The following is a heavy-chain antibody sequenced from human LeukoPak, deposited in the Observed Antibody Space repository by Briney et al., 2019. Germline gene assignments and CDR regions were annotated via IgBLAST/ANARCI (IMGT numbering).Heavy chain of an antibody. CDR3: ARGGSGSYYYYFYYMDV. CDR2: ISYDGSNK. V-gene: IGHV3-30-3*01. J-gene: IGHJ6*03. Sequence: GGSLRLSCAASGFTFSSHAMHWVRQAPGKGLEWVALISYDGSNKYYADSVKGRFTISRDNSKNTLYLQMNSLRAEDTAVYYCARGGSGSYYYYFYYMDVWGKGTTVTVSS. D-gene: IGHD3-10*01. CDR1: GFTFSSHA.